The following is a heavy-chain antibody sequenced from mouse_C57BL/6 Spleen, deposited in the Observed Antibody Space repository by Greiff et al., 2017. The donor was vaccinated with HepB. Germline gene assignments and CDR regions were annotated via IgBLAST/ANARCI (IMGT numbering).Heavy chain of an antibody. Sequence: VQLQQSGPVLVKPGASVKMSCKASGYTFTDYYMNWVKQSHGKSLEWIGVINPYNGGTSYNQKFKGKATLTVDKSSSTAYMELNSLTSEDSAVYYCARGLPFLDYWGQGTTLTVSS. D-gene: IGHD2-4*01. J-gene: IGHJ2*01. CDR3: ARGLPFLDY. CDR2: INPYNGGT. CDR1: GYTFTDYY. V-gene: IGHV1-19*01.